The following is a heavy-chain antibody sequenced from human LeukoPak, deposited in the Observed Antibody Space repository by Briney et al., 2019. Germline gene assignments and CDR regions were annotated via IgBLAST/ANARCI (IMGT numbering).Heavy chain of an antibody. CDR1: GFTFSDYY. V-gene: IGHV3-11*01. Sequence: GGSLRLSCAASGFTFSDYYMGWIRQAPGKGLEWVSYISPSVGTVYYADSVKGRFTISRDNAKNSLYLQMNGLRAEDTALYFCAKDILAAGLFFDYWSQGTLVTVSS. CDR3: AKDILAAGLFFDY. CDR2: ISPSVGTV. J-gene: IGHJ4*02. D-gene: IGHD6-13*01.